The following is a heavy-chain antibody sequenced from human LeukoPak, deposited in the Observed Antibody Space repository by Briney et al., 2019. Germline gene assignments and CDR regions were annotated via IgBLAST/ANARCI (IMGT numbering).Heavy chain of an antibody. CDR2: INPNSGGT. D-gene: IGHD6-19*01. J-gene: IGHJ4*02. CDR3: ARVRRGWYSSDFDY. V-gene: IGHV1-2*02. Sequence: ASVKVSCKASGYTFTGYYMHWVRQAPGQGLEWMGWINPNSGGTNYAQRFPGRVTMTRDTSISTAYMELSRLRSDDTAVYYCARVRRGWYSSDFDYWGQGTLVTVSS. CDR1: GYTFTGYY.